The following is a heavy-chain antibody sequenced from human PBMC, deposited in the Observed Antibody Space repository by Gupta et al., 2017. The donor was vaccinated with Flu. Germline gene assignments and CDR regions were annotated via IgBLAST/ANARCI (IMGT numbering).Heavy chain of an antibody. CDR2: NNPNSGGT. CDR3: ARVQYCSTTSCYEPFDS. J-gene: IGHJ4*02. V-gene: IGHV1-2*06. Sequence: PEQGREWMGRNNPNSGGTKYAQKVQGRVTMASDTSINTAYMELSSLRSDDTAVYYCARVQYCSTTSCYEPFDSWGQGTQVSVSS. D-gene: IGHD2-2*01.